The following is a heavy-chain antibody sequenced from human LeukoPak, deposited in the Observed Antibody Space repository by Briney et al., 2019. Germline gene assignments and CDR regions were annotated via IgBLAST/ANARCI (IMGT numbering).Heavy chain of an antibody. Sequence: SETLSLTCTVSGGSITIHTYYWSWIRQPAGKGLEWIGRISTSGSTSYNPSLKSRVSMSIDTSNNQFSLSLNSVTAADTAIYYRARDLLRGESGSWFEGFDIWGQGTKVTVSS. D-gene: IGHD6-13*01. CDR3: ARDLLRGESGSWFEGFDI. V-gene: IGHV4-61*02. CDR1: GGSITIHTYY. CDR2: ISTSGST. J-gene: IGHJ3*02.